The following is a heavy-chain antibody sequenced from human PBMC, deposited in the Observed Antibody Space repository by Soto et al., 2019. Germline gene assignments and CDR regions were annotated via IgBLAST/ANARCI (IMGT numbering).Heavy chain of an antibody. V-gene: IGHV4-30-4*01. Sequence: QVQLQESGPGLVKPSQTLSLTCTVSGGSISSGDYYWSWIRQPPGRGLEWIGYIYHSGSTYYNPSLKSRVSISVDTSRNQFSLKVSSVTAAVTAVYYCARADDYINPFDYWGQGTLVTVSS. CDR1: GGSISSGDYY. J-gene: IGHJ4*02. CDR3: ARADDYINPFDY. CDR2: IYHSGST. D-gene: IGHD4-4*01.